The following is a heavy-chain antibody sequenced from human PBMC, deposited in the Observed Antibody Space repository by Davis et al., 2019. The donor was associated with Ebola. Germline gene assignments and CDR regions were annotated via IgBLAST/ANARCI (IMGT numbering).Heavy chain of an antibody. D-gene: IGHD3-22*01. Sequence: GGSLRLSCATSGVTNSWINWVRQAPGRGLEWVGRIKSTADGGTTDYAASVKDRFIISRDESQNALFLQMNSLKTEDTAVYYCTAEDSSGCLDIWGQGTMVIVSS. J-gene: IGHJ3*02. CDR1: GVTNSW. V-gene: IGHV3-15*07. CDR2: IKSTADGGTT. CDR3: TAEDSSGCLDI.